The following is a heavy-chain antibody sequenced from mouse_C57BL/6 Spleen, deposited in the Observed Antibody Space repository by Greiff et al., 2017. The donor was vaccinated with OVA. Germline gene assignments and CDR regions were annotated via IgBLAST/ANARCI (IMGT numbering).Heavy chain of an antibody. Sequence: VQLQQSGAELVRPGTSVKVSCKASGYAFTNYLIEWVKQRPGQGLEWIGVINPGSGGTNYNEKFKGKATLTADKSSSTAYMQLSSLTSEDSAVYFCARAGGSSKEGYYCDYWGQGTTLTVSS. CDR3: ARAGGSSKEGYYCDY. CDR2: INPGSGGT. D-gene: IGHD1-1*01. CDR1: GYAFTNYL. J-gene: IGHJ2*01. V-gene: IGHV1-54*01.